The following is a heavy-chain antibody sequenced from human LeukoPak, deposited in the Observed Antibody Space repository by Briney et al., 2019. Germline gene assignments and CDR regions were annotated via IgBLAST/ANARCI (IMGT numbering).Heavy chain of an antibody. CDR3: ARGGTGGSGSYYTKYYYYGMDV. J-gene: IGHJ6*04. V-gene: IGHV4-34*01. D-gene: IGHD3-10*01. Sequence: PSETLSLTCAVYGGSFSGYYWSWIRQPPGKGLEWIGEINHSGSTNYNPSLKSRVTISVDTSKNQFSLKLSSVTAADTAVYYCARGGTGGSGSYYTKYYYYGMDVWGKGTTVTVSS. CDR2: INHSGST. CDR1: GGSFSGYY.